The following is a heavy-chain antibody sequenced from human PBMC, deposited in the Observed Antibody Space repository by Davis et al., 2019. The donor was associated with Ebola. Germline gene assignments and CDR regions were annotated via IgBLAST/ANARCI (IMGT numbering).Heavy chain of an antibody. V-gene: IGHV3-30*04. J-gene: IGHJ1*01. D-gene: IGHD3-10*01. CDR3: AKGGITMDRGASF. CDR2: IAYDGSVK. Sequence: GESLKISCVASGFTFSDFAMHWVRQVPGNGLEWVSVIAYDGSVKYYADSVKGRFTTSRDNSKNTFSLQLNSLTPEDTAIYYCAKGGITMDRGASFWGQGTLVTVST. CDR1: GFTFSDFA.